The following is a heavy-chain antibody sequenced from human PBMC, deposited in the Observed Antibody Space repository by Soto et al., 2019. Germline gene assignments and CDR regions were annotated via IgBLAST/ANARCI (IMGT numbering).Heavy chain of an antibody. CDR3: AGQGGWFDP. D-gene: IGHD1-26*01. J-gene: IGHJ5*02. Sequence: SETLSLTCTVSGGSIRSYYWSWIRQPPGKGLEWIRSIYYSGSTNYKPSLKSRVTISVDTSKNQFSLKLNSVTAADTAVYYCAGQGGWFDPWGQGTLVTVSS. CDR1: GGSIRSYY. V-gene: IGHV4-59*08. CDR2: IYYSGST.